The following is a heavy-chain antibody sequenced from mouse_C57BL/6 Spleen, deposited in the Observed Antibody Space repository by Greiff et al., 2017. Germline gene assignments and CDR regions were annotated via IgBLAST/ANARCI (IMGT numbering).Heavy chain of an antibody. J-gene: IGHJ3*01. CDR2: IHPNSGST. V-gene: IGHV1-64*01. Sequence: QVQLQQPGAELVKPGASVKLSCKASGYTFTSYWMHWVKQRPGQGLEWIGMIHPNSGSTNYNEKFKSKATLTVEKSSSTAYMQLSSLTSEDSSVYYCARYDGYYVYWGQGTLVTVSA. CDR1: GYTFTSYW. CDR3: ARYDGYYVY. D-gene: IGHD2-3*01.